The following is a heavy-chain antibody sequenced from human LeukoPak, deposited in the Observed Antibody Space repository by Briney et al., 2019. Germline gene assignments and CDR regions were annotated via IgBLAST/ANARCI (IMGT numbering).Heavy chain of an antibody. CDR2: INPSGGST. D-gene: IGHD4-17*01. CDR1: GYTFTSYY. J-gene: IGHJ3*02. V-gene: IGHV1-46*01. CDR3: ARDISGDYVAFDI. Sequence: GASVKVSCKASGYTFTSYYMHWVRQAPGQGLEWMGIINPSGGSTSYAQKFQGRVTMTRGMSTSTVYMELSSLRSEDTAVYYCARDISGDYVAFDIWGQGTMVTVSS.